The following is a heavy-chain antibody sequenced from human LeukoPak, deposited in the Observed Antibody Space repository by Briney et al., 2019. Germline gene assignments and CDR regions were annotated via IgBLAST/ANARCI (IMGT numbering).Heavy chain of an antibody. CDR1: GGSISSYY. Sequence: SEPLTLTCTVSGGSISSYYWGWIRRPPGKALEWIGYIYYSGSTNYNPSLKSRVTISVDTSKNQFSLKLSSVTAADTAVYYCARQGSRRELPWYFDLWGRGTLVTVSS. CDR3: ARQGSRRELPWYFDL. CDR2: IYYSGST. D-gene: IGHD1-26*01. J-gene: IGHJ2*01. V-gene: IGHV4-59*08.